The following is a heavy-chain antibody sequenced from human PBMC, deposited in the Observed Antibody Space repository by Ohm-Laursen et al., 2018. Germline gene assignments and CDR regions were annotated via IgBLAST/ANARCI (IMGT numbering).Heavy chain of an antibody. CDR1: GFIFSNYW. J-gene: IGHJ3*02. D-gene: IGHD1-26*01. Sequence: SLRLSCSASGFIFSNYWMTWVRQAPGKGLEWVSYTSSSGSTIYYADSVKGRFTISRDNAKNSLYLQMNSLRAEDTALYYCAKLSGSAPPYAFDIWGQGTMVTVSS. CDR3: AKLSGSAPPYAFDI. V-gene: IGHV3-48*03. CDR2: TSSSGSTI.